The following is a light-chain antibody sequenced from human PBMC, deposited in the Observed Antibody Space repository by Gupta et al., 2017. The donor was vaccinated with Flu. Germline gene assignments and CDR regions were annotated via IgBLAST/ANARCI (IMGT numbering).Light chain of an antibody. V-gene: IGLV2-23*03. Sequence: QSALTQPASVSGSPGQSITIPCTGTNSDVGSYNLDFCYHQHPAKAPTLLFYYGSRRPSGVSNRCSCATSGDTASPTTTARQAEDEADYYCCSSAGSSTFLFVFGAGTKLTVL. CDR3: CSSAGSSTFLFV. CDR1: NSDVGSYNL. CDR2: YGS. J-gene: IGLJ1*01.